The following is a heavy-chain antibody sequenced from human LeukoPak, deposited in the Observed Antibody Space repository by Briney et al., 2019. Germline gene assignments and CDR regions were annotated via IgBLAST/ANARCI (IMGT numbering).Heavy chain of an antibody. J-gene: IGHJ4*02. CDR3: AKDQSMTSVTTFDY. D-gene: IGHD4-17*01. CDR1: GFTFSSYW. V-gene: IGHV3-9*01. Sequence: SLRLSCAASGFTFSSYWMHWVRQAPGKGLEWVSGISWNNVLIGYADSVKGRFNISRDNTKNSLFLQMDILRAEDTALYYCAKDQSMTSVTTFDYWGQGTLVPVSS. CDR2: ISWNNVLI.